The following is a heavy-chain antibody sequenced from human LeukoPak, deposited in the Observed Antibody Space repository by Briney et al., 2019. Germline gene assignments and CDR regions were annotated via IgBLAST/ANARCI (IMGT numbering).Heavy chain of an antibody. Sequence: ASVKVSCKASGYTFTGYYMHWVRQAPGQGLEWMGWINPNSGGTKYAQKFQGRVTMTRDTSISTTYMELSRLRSDDTAVYYCARDPWATYSDYDSSYWGQGTLVTVSS. CDR1: GYTFTGYY. J-gene: IGHJ4*02. V-gene: IGHV1-2*02. CDR2: INPNSGGT. CDR3: ARDPWATYSDYDSSY. D-gene: IGHD5-12*01.